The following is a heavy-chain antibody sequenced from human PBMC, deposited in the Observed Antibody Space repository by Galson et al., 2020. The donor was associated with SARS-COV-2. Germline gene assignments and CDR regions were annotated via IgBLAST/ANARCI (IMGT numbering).Heavy chain of an antibody. Sequence: SETLSLTCTVSGGSISSGDYYWSWIRQPPGKGLEWIGYIYYSGSTYYNPSLKSRVTISVDTSKNQFSLKLSSVTAADTAVYYCARECGGGGDCYSVRGDYYYGMDVWGQGTTVTVSS. D-gene: IGHD2-21*02. CDR1: GGSISSGDYY. J-gene: IGHJ6*02. V-gene: IGHV4-30-4*01. CDR3: ARECGGGGDCYSVRGDYYYGMDV. CDR2: IYYSGST.